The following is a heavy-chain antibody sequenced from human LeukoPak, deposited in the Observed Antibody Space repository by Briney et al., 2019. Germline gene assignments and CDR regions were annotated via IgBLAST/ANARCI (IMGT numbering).Heavy chain of an antibody. Sequence: GGSLRLSCAASGFTFSSYGMNWVRQAPGKGLEWVAFIRYDGSNKYYADSVKGRFTISRDNSKNTLYLQMNSLRAEDTAVYYCAKVRESLGYMDVWGKGTTVTVSS. CDR2: IRYDGSNK. CDR1: GFTFSSYG. V-gene: IGHV3-30*02. D-gene: IGHD1-26*01. CDR3: AKVRESLGYMDV. J-gene: IGHJ6*03.